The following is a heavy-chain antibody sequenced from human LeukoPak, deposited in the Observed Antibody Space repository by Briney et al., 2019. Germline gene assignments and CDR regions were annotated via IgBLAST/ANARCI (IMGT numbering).Heavy chain of an antibody. CDR1: GYSFSSYW. CDR2: IYPGDSDT. J-gene: IGHJ4*02. CDR3: ARAITGTDRLVDY. V-gene: IGHV5-51*01. D-gene: IGHD1-20*01. Sequence: GESLKISCKASGYSFSSYWIAWVRQMPGKGLEWMGIIYPGDSDTRYSPSFQGQVTISADKSISTAYLQWSSLKASDTAMYYCARAITGTDRLVDYWGQGTLVTVSS.